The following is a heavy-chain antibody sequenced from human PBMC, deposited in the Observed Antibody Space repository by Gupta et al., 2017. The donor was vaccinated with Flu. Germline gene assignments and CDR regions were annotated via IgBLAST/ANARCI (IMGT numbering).Heavy chain of an antibody. V-gene: IGHV4-59*11. CDR2: ISYSGST. CDR1: GGSFSSHY. J-gene: IGHJ5*02. Sequence: QVQLQESGPGLLKPSETLSLICTVSGGSFSSHYWSWLRQPPGKGLEWIGYISYSGSTNYNPSLKSRVTISVDTSKNHFSLSLVSVTAADTAVYYCARDPFGVAAWFDPWGQGTLVTVSS. CDR3: ARDPFGVAAWFDP. D-gene: IGHD3-3*01.